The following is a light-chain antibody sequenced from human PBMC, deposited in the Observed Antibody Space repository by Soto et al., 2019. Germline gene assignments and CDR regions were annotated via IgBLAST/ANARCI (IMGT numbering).Light chain of an antibody. V-gene: IGLV2-14*01. Sequence: QSALTQPASVSGSPGQSITISCIGTSSDVGGYNSVSWYQQHPGKAPKFMIYDVSSRPSGVSDRFSASKSGNTASLTISGLQAEDEADYYCSSYTSSNSYVFGTGTKLTVL. CDR1: SSDVGGYNS. CDR2: DVS. J-gene: IGLJ1*01. CDR3: SSYTSSNSYV.